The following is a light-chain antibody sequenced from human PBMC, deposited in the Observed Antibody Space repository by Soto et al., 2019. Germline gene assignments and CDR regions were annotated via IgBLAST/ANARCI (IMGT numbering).Light chain of an antibody. CDR1: QGISSA. CDR3: QQFNSYPHGEIT. V-gene: IGKV1-13*02. J-gene: IGKJ3*01. CDR2: DAS. Sequence: AIPLTQSPSSLSASVGDRVTITCRASQGISSALAWYQQKPGKAPKLLIYDASSLESGVPSRFSGSGSGTDFTLTISSLQPEDFATYYCQQFNSYPHGEITFGPGTKVDIK.